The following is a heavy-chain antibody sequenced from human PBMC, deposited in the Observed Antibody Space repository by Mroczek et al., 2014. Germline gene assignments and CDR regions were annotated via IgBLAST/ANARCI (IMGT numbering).Heavy chain of an antibody. V-gene: IGHV3-30*18. J-gene: IGHJ4*02. CDR1: GFTFSSYG. CDR3: AKDLLRGPASPTYS. CDR2: ISYDGSNK. D-gene: IGHD2-15*01. Sequence: QVQLVQSGGGVVQPGRSLRLSCAASGFTFSSYGMHWVRQAPGKGLEWVAVISYDGSNKYYADSVKGRFTISRDNSKNTLYLQMNSLRAEDTAVYYCAKDLLRGPASPTYSWGQGTLVTVSS.